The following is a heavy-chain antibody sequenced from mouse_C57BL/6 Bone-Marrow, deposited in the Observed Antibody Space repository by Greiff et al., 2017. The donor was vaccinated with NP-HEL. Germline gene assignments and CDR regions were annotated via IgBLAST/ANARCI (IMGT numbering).Heavy chain of an antibody. CDR2: IYPRSGNT. D-gene: IGHD2-3*01. CDR1: GYTFTSYG. Sequence: LVESGAELARPGASVKLSCKASGYTFTSYGISWVKQRTGQGLEWIGEIYPRSGNTYYNEKFKGKATLTADKSSSTAYMELRSLTSEDSAVYCCATPLYDGPLYFDYWGQGTTLTVSS. CDR3: ATPLYDGPLYFDY. J-gene: IGHJ2*01. V-gene: IGHV1-81*01.